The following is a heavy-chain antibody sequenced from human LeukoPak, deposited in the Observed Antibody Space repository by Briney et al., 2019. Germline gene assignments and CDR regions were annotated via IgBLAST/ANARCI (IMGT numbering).Heavy chain of an antibody. CDR2: INWNGGST. D-gene: IGHD4-17*01. V-gene: IGHV3-20*04. CDR1: GFTFDDYA. J-gene: IGHJ3*02. CDR3: ARGPTVTNDAFDI. Sequence: GGSLRLSCAASGFTFDDYAMTWVRQAPGKGLEWVSGINWNGGSTGYADSVKGRFTISRDNGKNSLYLQMNSLGVDNTALYYCARGPTVTNDAFDIWGQGTMVTVSS.